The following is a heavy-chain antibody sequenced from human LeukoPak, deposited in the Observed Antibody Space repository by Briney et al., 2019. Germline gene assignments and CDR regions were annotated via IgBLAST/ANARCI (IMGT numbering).Heavy chain of an antibody. CDR2: ISYDGSNK. J-gene: IGHJ4*02. CDR3: ARARDRWSYYFDY. Sequence: GRSLRLSCAASGFTFSSYGMHWVRQAPGKGLEWVAVISYDGSNKYYADSVKGRFTISRDNSKNTLYLQMNSLRAEDTAVYYCARARDRWSYYFDYWGQGTLVTVSS. D-gene: IGHD2-15*01. V-gene: IGHV3-30*03. CDR1: GFTFSSYG.